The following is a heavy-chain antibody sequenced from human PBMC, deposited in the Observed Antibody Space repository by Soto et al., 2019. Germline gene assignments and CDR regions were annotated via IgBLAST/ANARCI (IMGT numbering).Heavy chain of an antibody. CDR2: IYYSGST. Sequence: QLQLQESGPGLVKPSETLSLTCTVSGGSISSSSYYWGWIRQPPGKGLEWIGSIYYSGSTYYNPSLKSRVTISVDTSKNQFSLKLSSVTAAATAVYYGARQRVEGYSSGWYPFDYWGQGTLVTVSS. CDR1: GGSISSSSYY. D-gene: IGHD6-19*01. J-gene: IGHJ4*02. CDR3: ARQRVEGYSSGWYPFDY. V-gene: IGHV4-39*01.